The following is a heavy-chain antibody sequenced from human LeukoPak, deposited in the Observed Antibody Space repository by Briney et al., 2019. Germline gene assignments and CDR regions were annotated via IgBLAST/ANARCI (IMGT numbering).Heavy chain of an antibody. V-gene: IGHV4-4*07. CDR3: ARGQKTSAFDI. J-gene: IGHJ3*02. Sequence: SETLSLTCTVSGGSISGDYWTWIRQPAGKGLEWIGRIYTSGSTNYNPSLKSRVTISVDTSKNQFSLKLSSVTAADTAVYYCARGQKTSAFDIWGQGTMVTVSS. CDR2: IYTSGST. D-gene: IGHD1-7*01. CDR1: GGSISGDY.